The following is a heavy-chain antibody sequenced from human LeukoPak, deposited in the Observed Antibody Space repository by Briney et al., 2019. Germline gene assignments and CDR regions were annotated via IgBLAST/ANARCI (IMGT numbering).Heavy chain of an antibody. CDR1: GGSISSYY. CDR3: AREGYCTNGVCYTTLDY. J-gene: IGHJ4*02. Sequence: SETLSLTCTVSGGSISSYYWSWIRQPPGKGLEWIGYIYYSGSTNYNPSLKSRVTISVDTSKNQFSLKLSSVTAADTAVYYCAREGYCTNGVCYTTLDYWGQGTLVTVSS. V-gene: IGHV4-59*01. D-gene: IGHD2-8*01. CDR2: IYYSGST.